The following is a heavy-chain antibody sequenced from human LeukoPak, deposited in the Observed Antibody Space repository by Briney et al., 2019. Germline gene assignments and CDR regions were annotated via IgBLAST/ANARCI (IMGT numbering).Heavy chain of an antibody. J-gene: IGHJ4*02. D-gene: IGHD3-10*01. CDR1: GYTFTSYD. Sequence: ASVKVSCHASGYTFTSYDINWVRQATGQGLEWMGWMNPNSGNTGYAQKFQDRVTMTGDTSTSTVYMELSSLRSEDTAVYYCAREEYSGSGESFDYWGQGTLVTVSS. CDR2: MNPNSGNT. V-gene: IGHV1-8*02. CDR3: AREEYSGSGESFDY.